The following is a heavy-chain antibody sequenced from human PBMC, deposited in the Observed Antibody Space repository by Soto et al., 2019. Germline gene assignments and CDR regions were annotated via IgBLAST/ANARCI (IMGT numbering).Heavy chain of an antibody. V-gene: IGHV4-30-2*01. CDR3: ARVLLVESWFDP. D-gene: IGHD2-8*02. CDR2: IYHSGST. J-gene: IGHJ5*02. Sequence: SETLSLTCAVCVGSISSGGYSWSWIRQPPGKGLEWIGYIYHSGSTYYNPSLKSRVTISVDRSKNQFSLKLSSVTAADTAVYYCARVLLVESWFDPWGQGTLVTVSS. CDR1: VGSISSGGYS.